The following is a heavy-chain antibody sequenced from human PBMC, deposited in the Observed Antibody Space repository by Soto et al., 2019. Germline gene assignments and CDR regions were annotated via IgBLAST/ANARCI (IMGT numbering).Heavy chain of an antibody. D-gene: IGHD2-21*02. J-gene: IGHJ6*02. V-gene: IGHV2-5*01. CDR2: IYWNDDK. Sequence: SGPTLVNPTPTLTLTCTFSGFSLSTSGVGVGWVRQPPGKALEWLALIYWNDDKRYSPSLKSRLTITKDTSKNQVVLTKTNMDPVDTATYYGAHSRGDPSPYYYYGMDVWGQGTTVTVSS. CDR3: AHSRGDPSPYYYYGMDV. CDR1: GFSLSTSGVG.